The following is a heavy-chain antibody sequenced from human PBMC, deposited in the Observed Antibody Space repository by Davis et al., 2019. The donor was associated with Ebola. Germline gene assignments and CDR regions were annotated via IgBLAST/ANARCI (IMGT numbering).Heavy chain of an antibody. V-gene: IGHV4-61*01. CDR1: GGSVSSGSYY. Sequence: MPSETLSLTCTVSGGSVSSGSYYWSWIRQPPGKGLEWLGYTYYSGSTNYNPSLKSRVTISVDTSKNQFSLKLSSVTSADTAVYYCARRVGATWSWFDPWGQGTPVTVSS. D-gene: IGHD1-26*01. J-gene: IGHJ5*02. CDR2: TYYSGST. CDR3: ARRVGATWSWFDP.